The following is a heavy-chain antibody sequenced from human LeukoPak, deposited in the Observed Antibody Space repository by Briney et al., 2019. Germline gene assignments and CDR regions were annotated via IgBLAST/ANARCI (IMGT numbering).Heavy chain of an antibody. CDR2: IHYSGST. J-gene: IGHJ3*02. Sequence: SETLSLPCTVSGASTSGFSWSWIRQPPGKGLEWIGYIHYSGSTNYNSSLKSRVTISVDTSKNQFSLKLSSVTAADTAVYYCARHGRETIEATILHAFDIWGQGTMATVSS. V-gene: IGHV4-59*08. D-gene: IGHD5-12*01. CDR3: ARHGRETIEATILHAFDI. CDR1: GASTSGFS.